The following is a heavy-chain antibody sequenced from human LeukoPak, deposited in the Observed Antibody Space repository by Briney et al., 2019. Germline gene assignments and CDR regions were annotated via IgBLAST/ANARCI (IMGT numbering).Heavy chain of an antibody. CDR2: INHSGST. CDR3: ARGGQYYDILTGYCTGRVPFDY. Sequence: SETLSLTCAVYGGSFSGYYWSWIRQPPGKGLEWIGEINHSGSTNYNPSLKSRVTISVDTSKNQFSLKLSSVTAADTAVYYCARGGQYYDILTGYCTGRVPFDYWGQGTLVTVSS. D-gene: IGHD3-9*01. J-gene: IGHJ4*02. CDR1: GGSFSGYY. V-gene: IGHV4-34*01.